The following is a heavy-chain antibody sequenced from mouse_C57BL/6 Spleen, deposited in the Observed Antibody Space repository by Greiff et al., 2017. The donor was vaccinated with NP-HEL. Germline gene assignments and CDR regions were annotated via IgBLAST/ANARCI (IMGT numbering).Heavy chain of an antibody. CDR2: IDPNSGGT. J-gene: IGHJ4*01. D-gene: IGHD2-3*01. Sequence: QVQLKQPGAELVKPGASVKLSCKASGYTFTSYWMHWVKQRPGRGLEWIGRIDPNSGGTKYNEKFKSKATLTVDKPSSTAYMQLSSLTSEDSAVYYCARLGLLRVDYWGQGTSVTVSS. V-gene: IGHV1-72*01. CDR1: GYTFTSYW. CDR3: ARLGLLRVDY.